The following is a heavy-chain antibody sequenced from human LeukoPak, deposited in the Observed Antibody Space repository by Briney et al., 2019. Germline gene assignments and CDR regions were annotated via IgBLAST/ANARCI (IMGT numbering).Heavy chain of an antibody. CDR1: GFTLSSYS. Sequence: GGSLRLSCAASGFTLSSYSMNWVRQAPGKGLEWVSSISSSSSYIYYADSVKGRFTISRDNAKNSLYLQMNSLRAEDTAVYYCARGLLGTAMVSSWFDPWGQGTLVTVSS. V-gene: IGHV3-21*01. CDR2: ISSSSSYI. CDR3: ARGLLGTAMVSSWFDP. D-gene: IGHD5-18*01. J-gene: IGHJ5*02.